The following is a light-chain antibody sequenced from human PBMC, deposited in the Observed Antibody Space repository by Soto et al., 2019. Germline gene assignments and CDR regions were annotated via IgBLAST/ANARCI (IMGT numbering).Light chain of an antibody. V-gene: IGKV3-11*01. J-gene: IGKJ2*01. CDR1: QSVSSY. CDR3: QQRSNWPPWYT. CDR2: DAS. Sequence: EIVLTQSPATLSLSPGERATLSCRASQSVSSYLAWYQQKPGQAPRLLIYDASNRATGIPARFSGSGSGTDFTPTISSLEPEDFAVYYCQQRSNWPPWYTFGQGTKLEIK.